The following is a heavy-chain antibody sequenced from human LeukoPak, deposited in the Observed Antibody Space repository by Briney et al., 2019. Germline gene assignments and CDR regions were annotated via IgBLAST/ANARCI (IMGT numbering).Heavy chain of an antibody. V-gene: IGHV1-69*05. CDR1: GGTFSSYA. D-gene: IGHD3-22*01. J-gene: IGHJ4*02. Sequence: ASVKVSCKASGGTFSSYAISWVRRAPGQGLEWMGGIIPIFGTANYAQKFQGRVTITTDESTSTAYMELSSLRSEDTAVYYCARDRGYYDSSGSYYFDYWGQGTLVTVSS. CDR3: ARDRGYYDSSGSYYFDY. CDR2: IIPIFGTA.